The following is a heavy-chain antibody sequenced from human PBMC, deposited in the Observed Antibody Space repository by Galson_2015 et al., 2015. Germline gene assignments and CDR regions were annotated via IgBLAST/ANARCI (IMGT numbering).Heavy chain of an antibody. V-gene: IGHV3-23*01. CDR1: GSIFSSYA. CDR2: ISGGGGGT. J-gene: IGHJ4*02. D-gene: IGHD5-18*01. Sequence: SLRLSCAASGSIFSSYAMSWVRQAPGKGLEWVSGISGGGGGTYYADSVKGRFTISRDNSKKTLYLQMNSLRAEDTAVYYCAKEGGYNYGAGDYWGQGTRVTVSS. CDR3: AKEGGYNYGAGDY.